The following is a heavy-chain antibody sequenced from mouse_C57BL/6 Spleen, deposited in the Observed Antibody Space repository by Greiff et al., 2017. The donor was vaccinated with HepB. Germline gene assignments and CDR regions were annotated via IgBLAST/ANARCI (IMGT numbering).Heavy chain of an antibody. J-gene: IGHJ1*03. D-gene: IGHD1-1*01. CDR3: ARSFLRSSYWYFDV. CDR2: INPSTGGT. CDR1: GYSFTGYY. Sequence: VQLKESRPELVKPGASVKISCKASGYSFTGYYMNWVKQSPEKSLEWIGEINPSTGGTTYNQKFKAKATLTVDKSSSTAYMQLKSLTSEDSAVYYCARSFLRSSYWYFDVWGTGTTVTVSS. V-gene: IGHV1-42*01.